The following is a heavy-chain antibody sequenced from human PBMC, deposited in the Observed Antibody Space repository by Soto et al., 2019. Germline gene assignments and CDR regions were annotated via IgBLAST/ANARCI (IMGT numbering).Heavy chain of an antibody. J-gene: IGHJ6*02. CDR2: ISGSGITT. CDR1: GFTFSTYP. CDR3: AKPPVITASYYYYDMDV. D-gene: IGHD3-16*01. Sequence: LRLSCAASGFTFSTYPMSWVRQAPGKGLEWVSGISGSGITTYYADFVKGRFTISRDNSKNTVFLQMNSLRVEDTAVYYCAKPPVITASYYYYDMDVWGQGTTVTVSS. V-gene: IGHV3-23*01.